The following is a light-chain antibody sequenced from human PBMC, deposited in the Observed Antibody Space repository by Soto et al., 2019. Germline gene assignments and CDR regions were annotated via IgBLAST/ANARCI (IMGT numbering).Light chain of an antibody. CDR3: LQYGSSRLT. Sequence: EIVLTQSPGTLSLSPGERATLSCRASQSVSSSYLAWYQQKPGQAPRLLIYGASSRATGIPDRFSGGRSGTDFVHIISRLEPEDVAVYYCLQYGSSRLTFGGGTKVEIK. J-gene: IGKJ4*01. V-gene: IGKV3-20*01. CDR2: GAS. CDR1: QSVSSSY.